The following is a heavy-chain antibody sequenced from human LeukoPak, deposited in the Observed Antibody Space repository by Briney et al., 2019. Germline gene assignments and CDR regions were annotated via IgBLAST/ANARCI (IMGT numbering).Heavy chain of an antibody. Sequence: ASVKVSCKASGYTFTGYYMHWVRQAPGQGLEWMGWINPNSGGTNYAQKFQGRVTMTRDTSISTAYMELSRLRSDDTAVYYCARDLRLWFGESPFDYWGQGPLVTVSS. CDR1: GYTFTGYY. D-gene: IGHD3-10*01. V-gene: IGHV1-2*02. CDR3: ARDLRLWFGESPFDY. J-gene: IGHJ4*02. CDR2: INPNSGGT.